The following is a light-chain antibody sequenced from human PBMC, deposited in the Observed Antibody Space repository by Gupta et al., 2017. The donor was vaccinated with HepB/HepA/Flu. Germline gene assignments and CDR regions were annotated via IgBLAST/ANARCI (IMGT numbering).Light chain of an antibody. CDR2: DNT. CDR1: SSNIGARYD. CDR3: QSYDSSLNVV. J-gene: IGLJ2*01. V-gene: IGLV1-40*01. Sequence: QSVLTQPPSVSGAPGQRVTISCTGSSSNIGARYDVHWYQLLPGTAPKLLIYDNTNRPSGVPDRFSGSKSGTSASLAITGLQAEDEADYYCQSYDSSLNVVFGGGTKLTVL.